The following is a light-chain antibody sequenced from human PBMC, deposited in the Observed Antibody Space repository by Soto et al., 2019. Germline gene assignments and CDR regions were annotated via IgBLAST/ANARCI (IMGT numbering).Light chain of an antibody. Sequence: DIQMTQSPSSVAASVGDRVTITCRASQGISSWLGWYQQKPGKAPKLLIYAASSLQSGVPSRCSGSESGTDFTLTISSLQPEDFATYYCQQDNSFPFTFGGGTKVEIK. CDR1: QGISSW. V-gene: IGKV1D-12*01. CDR2: AAS. J-gene: IGKJ4*01. CDR3: QQDNSFPFT.